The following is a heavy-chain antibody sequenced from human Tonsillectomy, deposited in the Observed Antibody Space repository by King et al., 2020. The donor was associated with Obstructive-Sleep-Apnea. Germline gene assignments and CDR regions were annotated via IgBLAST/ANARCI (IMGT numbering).Heavy chain of an antibody. CDR3: AKLTLPAVGAVAMNDY. Sequence: VQLVESGGGWVQPGGSLRLSCGTSGFSFSSYAMTWVRQAPGKGLEWVSGINAYGTSKHYTDSVKGRFTVSRDNSKNTVYLQMNSLGAEDTAVYYFAKLTLPAVGAVAMNDYWGQGTLVTVSS. J-gene: IGHJ4*02. D-gene: IGHD3-3*01. CDR1: GFSFSSYA. CDR2: INAYGTSK. V-gene: IGHV3-23*04.